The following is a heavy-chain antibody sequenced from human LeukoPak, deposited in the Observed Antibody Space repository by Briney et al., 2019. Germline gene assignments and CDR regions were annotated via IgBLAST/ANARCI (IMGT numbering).Heavy chain of an antibody. J-gene: IGHJ6*03. CDR3: AREDGRAVYKYYYYYMDV. V-gene: IGHV3-23*01. Sequence: GGSLRLSCAASGFTFSSYAMSWVRQAPGKGLEWVSAISGSGGSTYYADSVKGRFTISRDNSKNTLYLQMNSLRAEDTAVYYCAREDGRAVYKYYYYYMDVWGKGTTVTISS. CDR2: ISGSGGST. CDR1: GFTFSSYA. D-gene: IGHD5/OR15-5a*01.